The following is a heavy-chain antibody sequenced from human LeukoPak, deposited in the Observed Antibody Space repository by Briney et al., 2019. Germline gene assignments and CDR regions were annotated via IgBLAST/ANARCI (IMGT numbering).Heavy chain of an antibody. CDR2: INQDGSEK. D-gene: IGHD1-26*01. CDR3: ARDRLPSRYRGIDY. J-gene: IGHJ4*02. V-gene: IGHV3-7*01. CDR1: EFTFSSYW. Sequence: GGSLRLSCAASEFTFSSYWMSWVRQAPGKGLEGVANINQDGSEKYYVDSVKGRFTISRDNAKTSLYLQMNSLRVEDTAVYYCARDRLPSRYRGIDYWGQGTLVTVSS.